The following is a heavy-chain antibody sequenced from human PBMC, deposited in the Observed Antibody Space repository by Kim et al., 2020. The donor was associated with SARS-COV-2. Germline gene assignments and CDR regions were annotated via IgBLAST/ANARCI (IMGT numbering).Heavy chain of an antibody. D-gene: IGHD3-22*01. CDR3: ARVGDSSGYYPFDY. V-gene: IGHV3-7*01. CDR2: IKQDGSEK. Sequence: GGSLRLSCAASGFTFSSYWMSWVRQAPGKGLEWVANIKQDGSEKYYVDSVKGRFTISRDNAKNSLYLQMNSLRAEDTAVYYCARVGDSSGYYPFDYWGQGTLVTVSS. CDR1: GFTFSSYW. J-gene: IGHJ4*02.